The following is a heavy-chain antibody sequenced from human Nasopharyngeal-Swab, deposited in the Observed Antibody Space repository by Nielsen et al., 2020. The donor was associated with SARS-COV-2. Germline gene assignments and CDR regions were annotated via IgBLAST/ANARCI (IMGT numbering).Heavy chain of an antibody. CDR2: IYYSGST. V-gene: IGHV4-30-4*01. Sequence: LRLSCTVSGGSISSGDYYWSWIRQPPGKGLEWIGYIYYSGSTYYNPSLKSRVTISVDTFKNQFSLKLSSVTAADTAVYYCARVYYYYYYMDVWGKGTTVTVSS. CDR3: ARVYYYYYYMDV. J-gene: IGHJ6*03. CDR1: GGSISSGDYY.